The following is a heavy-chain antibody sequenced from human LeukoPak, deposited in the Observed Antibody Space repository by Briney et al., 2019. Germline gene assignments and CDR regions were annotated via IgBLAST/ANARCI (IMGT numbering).Heavy chain of an antibody. CDR3: AKIRLEESATGY. V-gene: IGHV3-23*01. Sequence: GGSLRLSCEASGFAFSAHGMSWVRQAPGMGLEWVSAIGGYGTTTYYGDSVRGRFTISRDNSRNTMYLYMSSLRAEDTAVYFCAKIRLEESATGYWGQGTPVTVSS. CDR1: GFAFSAHG. CDR2: IGGYGTTT. J-gene: IGHJ4*02. D-gene: IGHD2-15*01.